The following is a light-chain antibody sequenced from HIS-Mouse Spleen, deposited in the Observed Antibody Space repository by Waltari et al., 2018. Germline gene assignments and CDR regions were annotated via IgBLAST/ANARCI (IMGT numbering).Light chain of an antibody. CDR3: QVWDSSSLHPG. J-gene: IGLJ3*02. V-gene: IGLV3-21*02. CDR2: DDS. CDR1: NIGRKR. Sequence: SYVLTQPPSVSVAPGQTARITCGGNNIGRKRVHWYQQKPGQAPVLVVYDDSDRPSGIPERFSGSNSGNTATLTISRVEAGDEADYYCQVWDSSSLHPGFGGGTKLTVL.